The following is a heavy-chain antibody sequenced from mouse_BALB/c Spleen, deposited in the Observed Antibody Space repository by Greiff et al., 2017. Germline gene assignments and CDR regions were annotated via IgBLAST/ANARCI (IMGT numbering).Heavy chain of an antibody. D-gene: IGHD2-14*01. V-gene: IGHV4-1*02. CDR1: GFDFSRYW. J-gene: IGHJ4*01. Sequence: EVQRVESGGGLVQPGGSLKLSCAASGFDFSRYWMSWVRQAPGKGLEWIGEINPDSSTINYTPSLKDKFIISRDNAKNTLYLQMSKVRSEDTALYYCARGLDYRDDGAMDYWGQGTSVTVSS. CDR3: ARGLDYRDDGAMDY. CDR2: INPDSSTI.